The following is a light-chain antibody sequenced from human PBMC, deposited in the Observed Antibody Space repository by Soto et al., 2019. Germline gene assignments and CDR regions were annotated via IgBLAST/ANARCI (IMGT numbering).Light chain of an antibody. V-gene: IGLV2-14*01. CDR1: SSDVGGYNY. CDR3: SSFTSSSTLV. CDR2: DVS. J-gene: IGLJ2*01. Sequence: QSALTQPASVSGSPGQSITISCTGTSSDVGGYNYVSWYQQHPGKAPKFIIYDVSNRPSGVSNRFSGSKSGNTASLTISGLQVEDEADYYCSSFTSSSTLVFGGGTKLTVL.